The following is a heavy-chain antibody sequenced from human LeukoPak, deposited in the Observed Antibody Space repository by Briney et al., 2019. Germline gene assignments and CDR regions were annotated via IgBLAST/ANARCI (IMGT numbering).Heavy chain of an antibody. D-gene: IGHD3-16*01. CDR3: ARGRDLGQDY. CDR2: IYYSGST. Sequence: SETLSLTCTVSGGSISSYYWSWIRQPPGKGLEWIGYIYYSGSTNYNPSLKSRVTISVDTSKNQFSLKLNSVTAADTAVYFCARGRDLGQDYWGQGTLVTVSS. J-gene: IGHJ4*02. V-gene: IGHV4-59*01. CDR1: GGSISSYY.